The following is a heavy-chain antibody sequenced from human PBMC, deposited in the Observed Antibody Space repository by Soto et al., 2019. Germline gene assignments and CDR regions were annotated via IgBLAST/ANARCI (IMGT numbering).Heavy chain of an antibody. CDR1: GYTFINYH. CDR3: AKSPRGEMATD. Sequence: QVQLVQSGGEVKKPGASVTVSCKASGYTFINYHITWVRQAPGQGIEWMAWINTYNGMTDYAQKFQGRVTMTRDTSTSTAYMELRTLGSDDTAVYFCAKSPRGEMATDWGQGTLVTVSS. D-gene: IGHD5-12*01. V-gene: IGHV1-18*01. CDR2: INTYNGMT. J-gene: IGHJ4*02.